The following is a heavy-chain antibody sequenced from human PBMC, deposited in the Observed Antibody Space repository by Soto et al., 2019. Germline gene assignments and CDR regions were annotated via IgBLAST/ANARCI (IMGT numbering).Heavy chain of an antibody. CDR3: AREFMIPPTLTTVTTCHFDY. Sequence: GGSLRLSCAASGFTFSSYGMHWVRQAPGKGLEWVAVIWYDGSNKYYADSVKGRFTISRDNSKNTLYLQMNSLRAEDTAVYYCAREFMIPPTLTTVTTCHFDYWGQGTLVTVSS. CDR1: GFTFSSYG. CDR2: IWYDGSNK. V-gene: IGHV3-33*01. D-gene: IGHD4-17*01. J-gene: IGHJ4*02.